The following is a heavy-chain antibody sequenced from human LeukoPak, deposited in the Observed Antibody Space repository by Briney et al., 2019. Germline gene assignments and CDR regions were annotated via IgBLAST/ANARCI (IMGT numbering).Heavy chain of an antibody. J-gene: IGHJ5*02. V-gene: IGHV1-2*04. D-gene: IGHD2-2*01. Sequence: GASVKVSCTASGYTFTGYYMHWVRQAPGQGGEWMGWINPNSGGTNYAQKFQGWVTMTRDTSISTAYMELSRLRSDDTAVYYCARARRYCSSTSCYAIWFDPWGQGTLVTVSS. CDR1: GYTFTGYY. CDR3: ARARRYCSSTSCYAIWFDP. CDR2: INPNSGGT.